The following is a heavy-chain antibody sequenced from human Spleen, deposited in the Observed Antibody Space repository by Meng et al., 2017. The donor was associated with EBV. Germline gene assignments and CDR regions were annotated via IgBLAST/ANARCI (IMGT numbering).Heavy chain of an antibody. D-gene: IGHD6-13*01. V-gene: IGHV1-69*06. J-gene: IGHJ5*02. Sequence: QGERVLSGCEVKKRGYSVKVACKAYGGTFSSYAISWVRQAPGQGLEWMGGIIPIFGTVNYAQNFQGRVTITADMSTSTAYMELNSLRSDDTAVYSCARESGIAAASMGWMFDLWGQGTLVTVSS. CDR3: ARESGIAAASMGWMFDL. CDR1: GGTFSSYA. CDR2: IIPIFGTV.